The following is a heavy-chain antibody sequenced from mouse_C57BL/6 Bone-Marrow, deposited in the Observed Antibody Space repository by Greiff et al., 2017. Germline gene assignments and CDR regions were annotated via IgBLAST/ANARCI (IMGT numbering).Heavy chain of an antibody. CDR3: ARRDYYGSSYVGYYFDY. Sequence: VQLQQSGAELVKPGASVKMSCKASGYTFTSYWITWVKQRPGQGLEWIGDIYPGSGSTNYNETFKSKATLTVDTSSSTAYMQLSSLTSEDSAVYYCARRDYYGSSYVGYYFDYWGQGTTLTVSS. CDR1: GYTFTSYW. D-gene: IGHD1-1*01. V-gene: IGHV1-55*01. CDR2: IYPGSGST. J-gene: IGHJ2*01.